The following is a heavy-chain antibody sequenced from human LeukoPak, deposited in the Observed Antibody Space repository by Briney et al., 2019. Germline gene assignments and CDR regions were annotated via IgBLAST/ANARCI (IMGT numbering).Heavy chain of an antibody. Sequence: PSETLSLTCTDSGGSISSGSYYRSWIRQPAGKGLEWIGFVYYTGSTNYSPSLKSRVTISVDTSKNQFSLKLRSVTAADTAVYYCARISSSNWYNERGAFDVWGQGTMVTVSS. CDR3: ARISSSNWYNERGAFDV. D-gene: IGHD6-13*01. CDR1: GGSISSGSYY. CDR2: VYYTGST. J-gene: IGHJ3*01. V-gene: IGHV4-61*10.